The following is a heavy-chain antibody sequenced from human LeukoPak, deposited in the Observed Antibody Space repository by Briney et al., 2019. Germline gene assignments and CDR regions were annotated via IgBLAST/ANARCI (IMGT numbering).Heavy chain of an antibody. CDR3: ASLTTADAFDI. CDR2: IYDSGST. Sequence: SETLSLSCTVSGGSISSYYWSWIRQPPGKGLEWIGYIYDSGSTNYNPSLKSRVTISVDTSKNQFSLKLSSVTAAATAVFYCASLTTADAFDIWGQGTMVTVSS. D-gene: IGHD3-22*01. V-gene: IGHV4-59*01. J-gene: IGHJ3*02. CDR1: GGSISSYY.